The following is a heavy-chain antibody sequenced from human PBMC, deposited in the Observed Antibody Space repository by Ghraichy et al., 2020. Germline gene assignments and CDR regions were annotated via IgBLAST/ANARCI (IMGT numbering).Heavy chain of an antibody. CDR2: IGTAGDT. J-gene: IGHJ6*02. D-gene: IGHD3-10*01. CDR3: ARGGHGSGSYYLTYYYYYGMDV. V-gene: IGHV3-13*01. CDR1: GFTFSSYD. Sequence: SLNISCAASGFTFSSYDMHWVRQATGKGLEWVSAIGTAGDTYYPGSVKGRFTISRENAKNSLYLQMNSLRAGDTAVYYCARGGHGSGSYYLTYYYYYGMDVWGQGTTVTVSS.